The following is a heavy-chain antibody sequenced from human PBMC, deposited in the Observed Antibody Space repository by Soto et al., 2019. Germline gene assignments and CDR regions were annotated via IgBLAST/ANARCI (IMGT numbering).Heavy chain of an antibody. CDR1: GGSISSSNW. CDR2: IYHSGST. V-gene: IGHV4-4*02. J-gene: IGHJ4*02. Sequence: SETLSLTCTVSGGSISSSNWWSWVRQPPGKGLEWIGEIYHSGSTNYNPSLKSRVTISVDKSKNQFSLKLSSVTAADTAVYYCARAPHYYDSSGFDYWGQGTLVTVSS. D-gene: IGHD3-22*01. CDR3: ARAPHYYDSSGFDY.